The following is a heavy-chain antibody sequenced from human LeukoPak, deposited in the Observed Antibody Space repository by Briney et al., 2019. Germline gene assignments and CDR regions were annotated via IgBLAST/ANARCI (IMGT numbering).Heavy chain of an antibody. V-gene: IGHV3-7*01. J-gene: IGHJ4*02. Sequence: PGGPLRLSCAASGFTFSSYWMSWVRQAPGKGPEWVASIKQDGSEKFYVDSVKGRFTISKDNAKNSLYLQMNSLRAEDTAVYYCAREDHSKYEYWGQGTLVTVSS. CDR1: GFTFSSYW. CDR2: IKQDGSEK. CDR3: AREDHSKYEY. D-gene: IGHD4-11*01.